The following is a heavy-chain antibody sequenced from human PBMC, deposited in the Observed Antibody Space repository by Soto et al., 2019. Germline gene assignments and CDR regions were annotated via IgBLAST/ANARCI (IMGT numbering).Heavy chain of an antibody. J-gene: IGHJ4*02. D-gene: IGHD6-19*01. CDR3: ARVDGWYQLDY. V-gene: IGHV4-31*03. Sequence: QVQLQESGPGLVKPSQTLSLTCTVSGGSISSGGYYWSWIRQYPGKGLEWIGYIYYRGSTYYNPSLKSRGIISVDTSKIQFPLKLSSVPAADTAVYYCARVDGWYQLDYWGQGTLVTVSS. CDR2: IYYRGST. CDR1: GGSISSGGYY.